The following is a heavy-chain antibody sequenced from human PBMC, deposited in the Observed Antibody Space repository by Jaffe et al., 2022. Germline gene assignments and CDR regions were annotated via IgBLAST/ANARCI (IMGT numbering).Heavy chain of an antibody. CDR1: GYTFTGYY. J-gene: IGHJ6*03. CDR3: ARGGITMVQGVIITGVGLYYYYYMDV. CDR2: INPNSGGT. Sequence: QVQLVQSGAEVKKPGASVKVSCKASGYTFTGYYMHWVRQAPGQGLEWMGRINPNSGGTNYAQKFQGRVTMTRDTSISTAYMELSRLRSDDTAVYYCARGGITMVQGVIITGVGLYYYYYMDVWGKGTTVTVSS. D-gene: IGHD3-10*01. V-gene: IGHV1-2*06.